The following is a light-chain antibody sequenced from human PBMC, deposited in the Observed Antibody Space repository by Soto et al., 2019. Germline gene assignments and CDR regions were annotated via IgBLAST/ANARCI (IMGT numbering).Light chain of an antibody. CDR1: QSVGGNY. Sequence: EVVLTQSPGTLCLSPGERATLSCRASQSVGGNYLAWYQQKPGQAPRLLIYGASSRATGIPDRFSGSGSGTDFTLTISRLEPEDFAVYYCQQYGSSLRTFGPGTKVDIK. CDR2: GAS. J-gene: IGKJ1*01. V-gene: IGKV3-20*01. CDR3: QQYGSSLRT.